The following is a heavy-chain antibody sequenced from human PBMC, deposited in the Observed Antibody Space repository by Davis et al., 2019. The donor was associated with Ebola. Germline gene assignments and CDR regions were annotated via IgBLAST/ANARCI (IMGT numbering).Heavy chain of an antibody. V-gene: IGHV1-46*01. D-gene: IGHD3-22*01. CDR3: AMSDSSGDGFDF. CDR1: GYSFISHD. CDR2: INPSAGST. Sequence: ASVKVSCKASGYSFISHDINWVRKASGQGLEWMGVINPSAGSTTYAQKFRDRVTLTTDTSTGTVYMELSSLRSEDTAVYYCAMSDSSGDGFDFWGQGTMVTVSS. J-gene: IGHJ3*01.